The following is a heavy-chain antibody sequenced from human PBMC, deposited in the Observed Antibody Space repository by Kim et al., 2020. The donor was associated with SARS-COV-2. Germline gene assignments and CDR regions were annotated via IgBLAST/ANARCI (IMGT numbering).Heavy chain of an antibody. CDR2: IKDDGNEK. V-gene: IGHV3-7*01. D-gene: IGHD6-19*01. CDR1: GFTFSSYW. J-gene: IGHJ6*02. CDR3: ARDGSGSDWYYNAMDV. Sequence: GGSLRLSCAASGFTFSSYWMSWVRQAPGKGLEWVANIKDDGNEKHYGDSVKDRFTISRDNAKNSLDLQMNRLRGEDTAVYYCARDGSGSDWYYNAMDVWGHGTTVTVS.